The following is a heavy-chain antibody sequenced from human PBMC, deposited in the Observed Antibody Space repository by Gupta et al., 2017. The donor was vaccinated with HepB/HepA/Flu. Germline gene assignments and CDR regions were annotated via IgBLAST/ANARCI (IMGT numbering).Heavy chain of an antibody. V-gene: IGHV5-51*01. D-gene: IGHD5-18*01. Sequence: QGQVAISADKSINTVYLQLSSLKASDTAMYYCARGMYNYGYYFDYWGQGSLVTVSS. J-gene: IGHJ4*02. CDR3: ARGMYNYGYYFDY.